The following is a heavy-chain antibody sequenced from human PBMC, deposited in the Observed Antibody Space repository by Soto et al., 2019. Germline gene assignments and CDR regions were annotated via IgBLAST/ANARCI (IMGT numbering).Heavy chain of an antibody. J-gene: IGHJ4*02. CDR1: GYTFTSYG. CDR3: ARVGAIAPAEGDY. V-gene: IGHV1-18*01. Sequence: QIQLVQSGTELREPGASVKVSCQASGYTFTSYGIIWVRQAPGQGLELMGWISGYNNNKNYAQKYQARVTMTTDTSTRTAYMELRSLRSDDTAVYYCARVGAIAPAEGDYWGQGTLVTVSS. D-gene: IGHD6-13*01. CDR2: ISGYNNNK.